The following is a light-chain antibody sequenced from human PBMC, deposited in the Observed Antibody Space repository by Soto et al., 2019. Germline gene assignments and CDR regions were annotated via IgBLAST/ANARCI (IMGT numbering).Light chain of an antibody. J-gene: IGKJ3*01. Sequence: EIVLTQSPGTLSLSAGERATLSCRASQTISSNYLAWYQQKPGQAPRLLIFGASYRATGIPDRFSGSGFGTDFTLTISRLEPEDFAVYYCQQYRSSPPEFTFGHGIKVDIK. V-gene: IGKV3-20*01. CDR2: GAS. CDR1: QTISSNY. CDR3: QQYRSSPPEFT.